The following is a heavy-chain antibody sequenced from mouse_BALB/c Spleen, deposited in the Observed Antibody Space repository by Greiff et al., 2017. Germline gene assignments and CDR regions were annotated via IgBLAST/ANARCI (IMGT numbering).Heavy chain of an antibody. J-gene: IGHJ2*01. Sequence: EVKLVESGGGLVKPGGSLKLSCAASGFTFSSYAMSWVRQTPEKRLEWVATISSGGSYTYYPDSVKGRFTISRDNAKNTLYLQMSSLRSEDTAMYYCARYDCSRYFDYWGQGTTLTVSS. CDR2: ISSGGSYT. D-gene: IGHD2-3*01. V-gene: IGHV5-9-3*01. CDR3: ARYDCSRYFDY. CDR1: GFTFSSYA.